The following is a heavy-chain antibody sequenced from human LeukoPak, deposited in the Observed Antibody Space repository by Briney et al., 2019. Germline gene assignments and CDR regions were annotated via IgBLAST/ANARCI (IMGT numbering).Heavy chain of an antibody. V-gene: IGHV3-9*01. J-gene: IGHJ4*02. CDR1: GFTFDDYA. Sequence: GGSLRLSCAASGFTFDDYAMHWVRQAPGMGLEWVSGISWNSGSIGYADSVKGRFTISRDNAKNSLYLQMNSLRAEDTALYYCAKGGPLLSPFDYWGQGTLVTVSS. D-gene: IGHD2/OR15-2a*01. CDR2: ISWNSGSI. CDR3: AKGGPLLSPFDY.